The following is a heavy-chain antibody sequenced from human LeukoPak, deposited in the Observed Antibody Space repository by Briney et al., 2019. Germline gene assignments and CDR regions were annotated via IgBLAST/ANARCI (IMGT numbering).Heavy chain of an antibody. D-gene: IGHD3-3*01. V-gene: IGHV4-59*13. Sequence: TLSLTCAVSGVSISPYYWSWIRQPPGKGLEWIGYVYYSGSTNYNPSLKSRVTISVDTSKNQFSLELSSVTAADTAVYFCARGLRFLDGWGQGTLVTVSS. CDR3: ARGLRFLDG. CDR1: GVSISPYY. J-gene: IGHJ4*02. CDR2: VYYSGST.